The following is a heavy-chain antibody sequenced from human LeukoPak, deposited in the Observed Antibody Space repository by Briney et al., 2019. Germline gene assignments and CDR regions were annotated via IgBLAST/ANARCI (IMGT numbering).Heavy chain of an antibody. CDR1: GFTFSSYV. Sequence: GGSLTLSCAASGFTFSSYVMSWVRQAPGKGLEWVSSISGSFTTTYYADSVKGRFTISRDNSKNSLYLQINSLRAEDTAVYYCARSSYSSSSSVWGQGTMVTVSS. CDR2: ISGSFTTT. D-gene: IGHD6-6*01. CDR3: ARSSYSSSSSV. J-gene: IGHJ3*01. V-gene: IGHV3-23*01.